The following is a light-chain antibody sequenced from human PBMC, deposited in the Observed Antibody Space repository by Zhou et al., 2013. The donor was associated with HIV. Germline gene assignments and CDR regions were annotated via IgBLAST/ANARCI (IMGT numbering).Light chain of an antibody. CDR2: END. CDR1: NSNIGRHF. V-gene: IGLV1-51*02. Sequence: QSVLTQPPSVSAAPGQKVTISCSGSNSNIGRHFVSWYQHLPGTAPKLLIHENDQRPSGIPDRFSGSKSGTSASLAISGLQSGDEADYYCSAWDDSLNGPVFGGGTKLTV. CDR3: SAWDDSLNGPV. J-gene: IGLJ2*01.